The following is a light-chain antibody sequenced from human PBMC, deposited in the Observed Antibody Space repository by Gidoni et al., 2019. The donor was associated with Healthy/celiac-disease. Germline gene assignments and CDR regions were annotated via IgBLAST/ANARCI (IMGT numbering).Light chain of an antibody. CDR3: GTWDSSLSAAV. CDR1: SSNIGNNY. CDR2: DNN. V-gene: IGLV1-51*01. Sequence: QSVLTQPPPVPAAPGHKVTISCSGSSSNIGNNYVSWYQQLPGTAPKLLIYDNNKRPSGIPDRFSGSKSGTSATLGITGLQTGDEADYYCGTWDSSLSAAVFGGGTKLTVL. J-gene: IGLJ2*01.